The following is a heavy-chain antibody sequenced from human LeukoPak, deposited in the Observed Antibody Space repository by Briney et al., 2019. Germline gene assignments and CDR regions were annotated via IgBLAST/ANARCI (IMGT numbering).Heavy chain of an antibody. CDR2: IRSKPHGGTT. CDR1: GFTLSYYA. V-gene: IGHV3-49*04. J-gene: IGHJ5*02. CDR3: STYYYDSSGYRWFDP. Sequence: GGSLRLSCTASGFTLSYYAMSWVRQAPGKGLEWVGFIRSKPHGGTTEYAASVKGRFTISRDNSKSIAYLQMNSLKTEDTAVYYCSTYYYDSSGYRWFDPWGQGTLVTVSS. D-gene: IGHD3-22*01.